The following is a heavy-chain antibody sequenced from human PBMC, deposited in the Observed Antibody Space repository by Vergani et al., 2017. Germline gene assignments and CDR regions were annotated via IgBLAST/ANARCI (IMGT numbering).Heavy chain of an antibody. V-gene: IGHV4-34*01. J-gene: IGHJ4*02. D-gene: IGHD6-13*01. CDR3: ARGGVSIAAAYRY. CDR2: INHSGST. Sequence: QVQLPQWGAGLLKPSETLSLTCAVYGGSFSGYYWSWIRQPPGKGLEWIGEINHSGSTNYNPSLKSRVTISVDTSKNQFSLKLSSVTAADTAVYYCARGGVSIAAAYRYWGQGTLVTVSS. CDR1: GGSFSGYY.